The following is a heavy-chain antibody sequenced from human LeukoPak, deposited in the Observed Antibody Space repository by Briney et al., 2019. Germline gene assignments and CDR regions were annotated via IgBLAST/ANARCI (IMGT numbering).Heavy chain of an antibody. D-gene: IGHD4-17*01. J-gene: IGHJ5*02. CDR3: AGVGDYGDYVNWFDP. CDR2: GYHIGST. V-gene: IGHV4-38-2*02. Sequence: SETLSLTCTVSGYSISSGYYWGWIRQPPGKGLEWIGSGYHIGSTYFNPSLRSRVTILIDIFKNQFSLKMSSVTAADTAIYYCAGVGDYGDYVNWFDPWGPGTLVTVSS. CDR1: GYSISSGYY.